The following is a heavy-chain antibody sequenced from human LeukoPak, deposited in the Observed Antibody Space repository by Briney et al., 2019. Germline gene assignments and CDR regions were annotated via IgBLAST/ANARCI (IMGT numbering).Heavy chain of an antibody. CDR1: GYTFTSYD. D-gene: IGHD2-2*01. V-gene: IGHV1-8*01. CDR3: AIVPAKRRGYYYYYMDV. Sequence: ASVKVSCKASGYTFTSYDINWVRQATGRGLEWMGWMNPNSGNTGYAQKFQGRVTMTRNTSISTAYMELSSLRSEDTAVYYCAIVPAKRRGYYYYYMDVWGKGTTVTVSS. J-gene: IGHJ6*03. CDR2: MNPNSGNT.